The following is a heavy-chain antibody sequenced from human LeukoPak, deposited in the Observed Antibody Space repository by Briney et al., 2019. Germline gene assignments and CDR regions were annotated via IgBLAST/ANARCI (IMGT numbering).Heavy chain of an antibody. D-gene: IGHD1-26*01. V-gene: IGHV3-30-3*01. Sequence: SGGSLRLSCAASGLTFSSSAMSWVRQAPGKGLEWVAVISYGGSNKYYADSVKGRFTISRDNPKNTVYLQMNSLRAEDTAVYYCARDRGSGSYYGMDVWGQGTTVTVSS. CDR1: GLTFSSSA. J-gene: IGHJ6*02. CDR2: ISYGGSNK. CDR3: ARDRGSGSYYGMDV.